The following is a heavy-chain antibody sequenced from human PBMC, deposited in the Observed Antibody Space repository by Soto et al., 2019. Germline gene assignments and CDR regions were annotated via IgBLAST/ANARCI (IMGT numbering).Heavy chain of an antibody. CDR3: ARSGLALPYSASHWFDP. Sequence: PGGSLRLSCAASGFTFSTYWMNWVRQAPGKGLEWVANIKQDGSEKYYVDSVKGRFTISRDNAKNSLFLQMNSLRGEDTAVYYCARSGLALPYSASHWFDPWGHGTLVTVSS. J-gene: IGHJ5*02. D-gene: IGHD3-22*01. CDR1: GFTFSTYW. CDR2: IKQDGSEK. V-gene: IGHV3-7*01.